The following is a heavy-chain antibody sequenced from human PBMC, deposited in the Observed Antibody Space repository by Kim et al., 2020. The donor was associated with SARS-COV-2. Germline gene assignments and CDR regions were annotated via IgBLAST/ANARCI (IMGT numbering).Heavy chain of an antibody. V-gene: IGHV1-3*01. J-gene: IGHJ5*02. CDR1: GYTFTSYA. Sequence: ASVKVSCQASGYTFTSYAMHWVRQAPGQRLEWMGWINAGNGNTKYSQKFQGRVTITRDTSASTAYMELSSLRSEDTAVYYCARGLPTMVRGVIYWFDPWGQGTLVTVSS. CDR3: ARGLPTMVRGVIYWFDP. CDR2: INAGNGNT. D-gene: IGHD3-10*01.